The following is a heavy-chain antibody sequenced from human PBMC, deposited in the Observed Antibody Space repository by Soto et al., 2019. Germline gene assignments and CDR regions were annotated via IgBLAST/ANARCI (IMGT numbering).Heavy chain of an antibody. D-gene: IGHD1-26*01. CDR3: AREIGAPRGWFDS. CDR2: ISATGGLT. J-gene: IGHJ5*01. CDR1: GFSFSTFA. V-gene: IGHV3-23*01. Sequence: EVHLLESGGGLVQPGGSLRLSCAASGFSFSTFAMNWVRQAPGKWLEWVSGISATGGLTYYADSVKGRFTISRDNSKNVLYLQINSVRPDDTALYYCAREIGAPRGWFDSWGQGTLVTVSS.